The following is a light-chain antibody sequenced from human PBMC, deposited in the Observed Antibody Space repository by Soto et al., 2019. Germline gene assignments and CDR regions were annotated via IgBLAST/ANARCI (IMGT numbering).Light chain of an antibody. J-gene: IGKJ1*01. CDR1: QSVSSN. Sequence: EIVMKQSPATLSVSPGERATLSCRASQSVSSNVAWYQQKPGQAPRLLIYDASTRATGIPARFSGSGSGTDFTLTISRLEPEDFAVYYCQQYGNSPQTFGQGTKVDIK. CDR3: QQYGNSPQT. CDR2: DAS. V-gene: IGKV3-15*01.